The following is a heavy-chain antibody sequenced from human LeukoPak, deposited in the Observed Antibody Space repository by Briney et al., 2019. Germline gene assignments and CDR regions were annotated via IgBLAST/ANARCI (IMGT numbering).Heavy chain of an antibody. V-gene: IGHV3-23*01. CDR1: GFIFSNYA. CDR2: IRGSGGGT. D-gene: IGHD2-2*01. J-gene: IGHJ4*02. CDR3: VIMWVPAAEYYFDY. Sequence: GGSLRLSCAASGFIFSNYALMWLRQSPGKGLEWVSAIRGSGGGTFYADSVKGRFTISRDNSKNTLYLQMNGLRAEDTAVYYCVIMWVPAAEYYFDYWGQGTLVTVSS.